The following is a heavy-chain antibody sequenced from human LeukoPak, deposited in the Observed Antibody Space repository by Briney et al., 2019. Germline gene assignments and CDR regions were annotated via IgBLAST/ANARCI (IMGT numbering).Heavy chain of an antibody. J-gene: IGHJ6*03. CDR2: IYYSGST. CDR3: AKGGPPGYYYDYYMDV. CDR1: GGSVSSYY. Sequence: SETLSLTCTVSGGSVSSYYWSWIRQTPGKGLEWIGYIYYSGSTNFNPSLKSRVTISVDTSKNQFSLKMSSVTAADTAVYFCAKGGPPGYYYDYYMDVWGKGTTVTISS. V-gene: IGHV4-59*02.